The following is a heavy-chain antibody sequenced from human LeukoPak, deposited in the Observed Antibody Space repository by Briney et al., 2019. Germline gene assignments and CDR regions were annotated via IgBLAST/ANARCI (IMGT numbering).Heavy chain of an antibody. D-gene: IGHD6-13*01. V-gene: IGHV1-18*01. CDR2: ISAYNGNT. CDR1: GHTFTSYG. Sequence: GASVKVSCKASGHTFTSYGISWVRQAPGQGLEWMGWISAYNGNTNYAQKLQGRVTMTTDTSTSTAYMELRSLRSDDTAVYYCAREPSSSWYMMNYYYYGMDVWGQGTTVTVSS. CDR3: AREPSSSWYMMNYYYYGMDV. J-gene: IGHJ6*02.